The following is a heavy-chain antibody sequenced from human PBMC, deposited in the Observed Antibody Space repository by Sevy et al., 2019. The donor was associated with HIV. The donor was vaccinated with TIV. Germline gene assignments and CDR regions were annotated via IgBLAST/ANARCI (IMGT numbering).Heavy chain of an antibody. CDR2: ISHDEIHK. V-gene: IGHV3-30*04. Sequence: GGSLILSCTAYGFTFSNYAVHWVRQAPGKGLEWVAIISHDEIHKDFADSVRGRFSISRDTSKNTIYLQMNSLRPEDTAVYYCARDLPHLLPWELSRGSDFWGQGTLVTVSS. CDR3: ARDLPHLLPWELSRGSDF. CDR1: GFTFSNYA. D-gene: IGHD3-16*01. J-gene: IGHJ4*02.